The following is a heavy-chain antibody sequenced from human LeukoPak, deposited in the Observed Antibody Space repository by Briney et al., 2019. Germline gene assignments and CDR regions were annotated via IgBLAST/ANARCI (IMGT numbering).Heavy chain of an antibody. V-gene: IGHV3-53*04. Sequence: GGSLRLSCAASGFTVSSNYMSWVRQAPGKGLEWVSVIYSGGSTYYADSVKGRFTTSRHNSKNTLYLQMNSLRAEDTAVYYCARAVVDTAMVTGWFDPWGQGTLVTVSS. CDR3: ARAVVDTAMVTGWFDP. J-gene: IGHJ5*02. CDR1: GFTVSSNY. D-gene: IGHD5-18*01. CDR2: IYSGGST.